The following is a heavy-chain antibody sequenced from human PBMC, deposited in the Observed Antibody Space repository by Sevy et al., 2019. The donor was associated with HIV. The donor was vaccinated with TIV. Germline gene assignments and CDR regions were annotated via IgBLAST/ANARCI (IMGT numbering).Heavy chain of an antibody. J-gene: IGHJ4*02. V-gene: IGHV3-21*01. CDR1: GFTFGTYT. D-gene: IGHD3-22*01. Sequence: GGSLRLSCAASGFTFGTYTMNWVRQAPGKGLEWLSSIGRTGSDMYYGDSLRGRFTISRDKARDSVFLQMTSLRVEDTGVYYCVGGNDREYWGRGTLVTVSS. CDR2: IGRTGSDM. CDR3: VGGNDREY.